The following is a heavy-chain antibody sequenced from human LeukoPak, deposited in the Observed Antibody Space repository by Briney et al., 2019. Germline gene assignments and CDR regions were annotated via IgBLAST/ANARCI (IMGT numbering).Heavy chain of an antibody. CDR3: ARESRHEAVAGIKGVGY. CDR1: GGSISSSSYY. V-gene: IGHV4-39*07. Sequence: PSETLSLTCTVSGGSISSSSYYWGWIRQPPGKGLEWIGSIYHSGSTYYNPSLKSRVTISVDTSKNQFSLKLSSVTAADTAVYYCARESRHEAVAGIKGVGYWGQGTLVTVSS. D-gene: IGHD6-19*01. J-gene: IGHJ4*02. CDR2: IYHSGST.